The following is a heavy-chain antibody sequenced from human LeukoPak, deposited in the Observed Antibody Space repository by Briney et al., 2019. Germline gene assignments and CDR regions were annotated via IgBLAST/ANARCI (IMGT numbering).Heavy chain of an antibody. D-gene: IGHD3-22*01. CDR1: GGTFSSYA. J-gene: IGHJ4*02. V-gene: IGHV1-69*13. Sequence: GASVTVSCTASGGTFSSYAISWVRQAPGQGLEWMGGIIPIFGTANYAQKFQGRVTITADESTSTAYMELSSLRSEDTAVYYCARWVYDSSGYYSPDDYWGQGTLVTVSS. CDR2: IIPIFGTA. CDR3: ARWVYDSSGYYSPDDY.